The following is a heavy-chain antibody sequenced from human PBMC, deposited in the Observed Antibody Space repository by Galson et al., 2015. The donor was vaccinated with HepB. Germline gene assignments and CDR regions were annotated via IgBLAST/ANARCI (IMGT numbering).Heavy chain of an antibody. CDR1: SGSISSSSYY. CDR3: ARRRGDTSMFDP. CDR2: IYYSGTT. D-gene: IGHD2-2*01. V-gene: IGHV4-39*01. Sequence: SETLSLTCAVSSGSISSSSYYWVWIRQPPGKGLEWIGNIYYSGTTYYNPSLKSRVTISIDTSKNQLSLKLSSVTAADTAVYYCARRRGDTSMFDPWGQGTLVTVSS. J-gene: IGHJ5*02.